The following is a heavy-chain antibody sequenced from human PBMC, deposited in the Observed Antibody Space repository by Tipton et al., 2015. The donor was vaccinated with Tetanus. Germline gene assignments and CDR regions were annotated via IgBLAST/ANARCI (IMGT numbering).Heavy chain of an antibody. CDR1: GGSLRSGDHY. D-gene: IGHD3-10*01. Sequence: TLSLTCTVSGGSLRSGDHYWSWIRQPPGKGLEWLAYISASGSTYYNPSLKSRVTISVDTSQKQISLKVNSVTAADTAVYYCARDRGVRGGYYYYHGMDVWGQGTTVTVSS. CDR3: ARDRGVRGGYYYYHGMDV. CDR2: ISASGST. V-gene: IGHV4-31*03. J-gene: IGHJ6*02.